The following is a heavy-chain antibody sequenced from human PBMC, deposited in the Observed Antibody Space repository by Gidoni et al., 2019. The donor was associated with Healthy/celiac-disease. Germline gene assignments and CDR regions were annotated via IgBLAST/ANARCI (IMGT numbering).Heavy chain of an antibody. J-gene: IGHJ4*02. Sequence: EVQLVESGGGLVQPGGSLRLSCAASGFTFSSYEMNWVRQAPGKGLEWVSYISSSGSTIYYADSVKGRFTISRDNAKNSLYLQMNSLRAEDTAVYYCARTPSIAARGTFDYWGQGTLVTVSS. CDR3: ARTPSIAARGTFDY. CDR2: ISSSGSTI. D-gene: IGHD6-6*01. CDR1: GFTFSSYE. V-gene: IGHV3-48*03.